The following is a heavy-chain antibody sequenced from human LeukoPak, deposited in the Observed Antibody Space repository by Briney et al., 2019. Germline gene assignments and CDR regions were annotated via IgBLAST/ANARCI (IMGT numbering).Heavy chain of an antibody. CDR1: GYTFTSYG. D-gene: IGHD3-10*01. J-gene: IGHJ4*02. CDR2: ISAYNGNT. Sequence: ASVKVSCKASGYTFTSYGISWVRQAPGQGLEWMGWISAYNGNTNYAQTLQGRVTMSTDTSTSTAYMELRSLRSDDTAVYYCARGHSGSGSFFLFAYWGQGTLVTVSS. V-gene: IGHV1-18*01. CDR3: ARGHSGSGSFFLFAY.